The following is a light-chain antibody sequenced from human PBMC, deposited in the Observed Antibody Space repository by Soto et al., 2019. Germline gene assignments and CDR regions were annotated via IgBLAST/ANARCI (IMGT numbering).Light chain of an antibody. J-gene: IGKJ1*01. Sequence: DIVLTMCSGTLPSSPRERATLSCRASQSVSNNYLAWYQQKPGQAPRLLIYGASNRATGIPDRFSGSGSGTDFTLTISRLEPEDFAVYYCQQDNNWPRTFGQGTKVDIK. CDR1: QSVSNNY. CDR2: GAS. CDR3: QQDNNWPRT. V-gene: IGKV3-20*01.